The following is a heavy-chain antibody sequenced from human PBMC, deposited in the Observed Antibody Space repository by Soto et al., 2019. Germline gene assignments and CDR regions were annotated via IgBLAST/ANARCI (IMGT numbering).Heavy chain of an antibody. CDR2: INSDASHT. D-gene: IGHD2-2*01. CDR3: VRDGNCITNSCYGHWFDT. CDR1: GFTFSTYW. V-gene: IGHV3-74*01. J-gene: IGHJ5*02. Sequence: EVQLVESGGGLVQPGGSLRLSCAASGFTFSTYWMHWIRQVPGKGLEWVSCINSDASHTYYADSVKGRFTISRDNAKNTMHLEMNSLRAEDTAVYYFVRDGNCITNSCYGHWFDTWGQGTLVTVSS.